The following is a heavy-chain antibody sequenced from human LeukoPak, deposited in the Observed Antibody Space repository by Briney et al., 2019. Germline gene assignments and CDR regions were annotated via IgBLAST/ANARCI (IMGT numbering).Heavy chain of an antibody. D-gene: IGHD3/OR15-3a*01. V-gene: IGHV3-33*06. CDR3: ANGHPYYYYMDV. CDR1: GFTFSSYG. J-gene: IGHJ6*03. Sequence: PGRSLRLSCAASGFTFSSYGMHWVRQAPGKGLEWVAVIWYDGSNKYYADSVKGRFTISRDNSKNTLYLQMNSLRAEDTAVYDCANGHPYYYYMDVWGKGTTVTVSS. CDR2: IWYDGSNK.